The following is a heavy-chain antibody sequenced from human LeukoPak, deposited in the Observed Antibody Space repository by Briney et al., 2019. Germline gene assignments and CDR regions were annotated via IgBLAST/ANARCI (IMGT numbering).Heavy chain of an antibody. J-gene: IGHJ4*02. CDR2: INTNTGNP. CDR3: ASLQSAGTREDFDY. V-gene: IGHV7-4-1*02. Sequence: ASVKVSCKASGYTFTSYAMNWVRQAPGQGLEWMGWINTNTGNPTYAQGFTGRFVFSLDTSVSTAYLQISSPKAEDTAVYYCASLQSAGTREDFDYWGQGTLVTVSS. CDR1: GYTFTSYA. D-gene: IGHD6-13*01.